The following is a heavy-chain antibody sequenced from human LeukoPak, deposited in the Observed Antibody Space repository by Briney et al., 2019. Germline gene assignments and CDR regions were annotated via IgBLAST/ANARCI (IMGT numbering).Heavy chain of an antibody. D-gene: IGHD3-16*01. CDR2: ISSSGSTI. CDR3: ARGGDYVWGTMGG. V-gene: IGHV3-48*03. J-gene: IGHJ4*02. Sequence: PGGSLRLSCAASGFTFSSYEMNWVRQAPGKGLEWVSCISSSGSTIFYADSVKGRFTISRDNAKNSLYLQMNSLRAEDTAVYYCARGGDYVWGTMGGWGQGTLVTVSS. CDR1: GFTFSSYE.